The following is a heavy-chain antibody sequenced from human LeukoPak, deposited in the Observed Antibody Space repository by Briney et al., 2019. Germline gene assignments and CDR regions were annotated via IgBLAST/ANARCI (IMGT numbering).Heavy chain of an antibody. CDR3: ARRRGYQLLYSWFDP. CDR1: GGSISSSSYY. J-gene: IGHJ5*02. CDR2: IYYSGST. Sequence: SETLSLTCTVSGGSISSSSYYWGWIRQPPGKGLEWIGSIYYSGSTYYNPSPKSRVTISVDMSKNQFSLKLSSVTAADTAVYYCARRRGYQLLYSWFDPWGQGTLVTVSS. V-gene: IGHV4-39*01. D-gene: IGHD2-2*02.